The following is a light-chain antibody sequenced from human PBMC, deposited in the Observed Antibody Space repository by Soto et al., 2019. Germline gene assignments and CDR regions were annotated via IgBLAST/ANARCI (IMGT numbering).Light chain of an antibody. CDR3: QQYNNWPALT. CDR1: QSVSSSY. J-gene: IGKJ4*01. Sequence: TQYPGPVCLSPRERASLSCRRIQSVSSSYLAWYQQKPGQAPRLLIYGASTRATGIPARFSGSGSGTEFTLTISSLQSEDFAVYYCQQYNNWPALTFGGGTKVDIK. CDR2: GAS. V-gene: IGKV3-15*01.